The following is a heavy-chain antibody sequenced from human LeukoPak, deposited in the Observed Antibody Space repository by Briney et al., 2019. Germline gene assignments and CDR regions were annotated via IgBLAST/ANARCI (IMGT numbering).Heavy chain of an antibody. CDR1: RFTFDDYP. CDR2: WNCGST. Sequence: GGSLRLSCAASRFTFDDYPMDWVRQAPGRVWWNCGSTYFADSVKGRLTISRGNSKNSHLLQMNSLRTEDTALDYCAKEKGFLEWLLRPHCFDPWGQGTRVTVSS. CDR3: AKEKGFLEWLLRPHCFDP. D-gene: IGHD3-3*01. V-gene: IGHV3-43*01. J-gene: IGHJ5*02.